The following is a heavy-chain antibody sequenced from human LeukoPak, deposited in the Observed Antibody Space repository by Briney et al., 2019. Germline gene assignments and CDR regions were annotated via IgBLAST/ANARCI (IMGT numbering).Heavy chain of an antibody. Sequence: GGSLRLSCAASGFTFSDYYMSWIRQAPGKGLEWVSYISSSGSTIYYADSVKGRFTIPRDNAKNSLYLQMNSLRAEDTAVYYCASLGMATTLEPFDYWGQGTLVTVSS. CDR1: GFTFSDYY. J-gene: IGHJ4*02. V-gene: IGHV3-11*04. D-gene: IGHD5-24*01. CDR2: ISSSGSTI. CDR3: ASLGMATTLEPFDY.